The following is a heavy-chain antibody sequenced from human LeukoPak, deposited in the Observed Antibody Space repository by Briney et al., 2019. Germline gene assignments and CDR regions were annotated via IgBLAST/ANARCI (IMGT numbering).Heavy chain of an antibody. D-gene: IGHD3-22*01. CDR3: ARGPNRITMMIGEALDI. CDR1: GGSISSYY. CDR2: IYTSGST. V-gene: IGHV4-4*07. Sequence: PSETLSLTCTVSGGSISSYYWSWIRQPAGKGLEWIGPIYTSGSTSYNPSLKSRVTMSVDTSKNQFSLKLSSVTAADTAVYYCARGPNRITMMIGEALDIWGQGTMVTISS. J-gene: IGHJ3*02.